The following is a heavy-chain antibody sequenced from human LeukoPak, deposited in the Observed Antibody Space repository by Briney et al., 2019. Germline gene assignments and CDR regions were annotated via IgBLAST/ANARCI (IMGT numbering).Heavy chain of an antibody. CDR1: GFTVSSNY. CDR3: ARDYTYYYGSGSYSYYMDV. D-gene: IGHD3-10*01. Sequence: GGSLRLSCAASGFTVSSNYMSWVRQAPGKGLEWVSVIYSGGSTYYADSVKGRFTISRDNSKITLYLQMNSLRAEDTAVYYCARDYTYYYGSGSYSYYMDVWGKGTTVTVSS. V-gene: IGHV3-53*01. J-gene: IGHJ6*03. CDR2: IYSGGST.